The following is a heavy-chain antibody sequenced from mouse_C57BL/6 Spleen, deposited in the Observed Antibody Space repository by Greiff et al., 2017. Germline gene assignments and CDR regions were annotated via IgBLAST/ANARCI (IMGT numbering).Heavy chain of an antibody. V-gene: IGHV1-18*01. Sequence: EVQLQQSGPELVKPGASVKIPCKASGYTFTDYNMDRVKQSHGNLPEWIGDINPNNGGTLPPPKFKGKATFPVDKSSSTAYMELRSLTSEDTAVYYCARGDYYGSSYGDYWGQGTSVTVSS. CDR2: INPNNGGT. D-gene: IGHD1-1*01. CDR1: GYTFTDYN. CDR3: ARGDYYGSSYGDY. J-gene: IGHJ4*01.